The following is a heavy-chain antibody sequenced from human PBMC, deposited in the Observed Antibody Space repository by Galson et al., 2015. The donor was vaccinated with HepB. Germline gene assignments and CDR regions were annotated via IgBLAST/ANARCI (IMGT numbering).Heavy chain of an antibody. V-gene: IGHV1-46*01. CDR1: GYTFTSYY. CDR2: INPSGGST. J-gene: IGHJ6*03. CDR3: ARASCSSTSCSHKVGVGLAYYYYMDV. Sequence: SVKVSCKASGYTFTSYYMHWVRQAPGQGLEWMGIINPSGGSTSYAQKFQGRVTMTRDTSTSTVYMELSSLRSEDTAVYYCARASCSSTSCSHKVGVGLAYYYYMDVWGKGTTVTVSS. D-gene: IGHD2-2*01.